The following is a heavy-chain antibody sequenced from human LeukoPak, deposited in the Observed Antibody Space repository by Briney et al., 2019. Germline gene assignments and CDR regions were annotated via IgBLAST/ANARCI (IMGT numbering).Heavy chain of an antibody. CDR1: GGPFSGYF. CDR2: IHNSGTT. J-gene: IGHJ4*02. CDR3: ARRYYYNLGSFPFDF. D-gene: IGHD3-10*01. Sequence: SETLSLTCAVFGGPFSGYFWSWIRQSSGKGLEWTGEIHNSGTTNYNPSLNSRVTISEDTPKNQFYLNLSSVTAADTAVYYCARRYYYNLGSFPFDFWGQGTLVTVSS. V-gene: IGHV4-34*01.